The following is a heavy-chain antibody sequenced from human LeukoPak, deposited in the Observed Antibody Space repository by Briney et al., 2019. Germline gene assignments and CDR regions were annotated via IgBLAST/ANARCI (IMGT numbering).Heavy chain of an antibody. J-gene: IGHJ5*02. D-gene: IGHD6-19*01. CDR2: VFYTGYT. V-gene: IGHV4-59*01. CDR3: ARDSSGWYHWFDP. CDR1: GGSISSYY. Sequence: SETLSLTCTVSGGSISSYYWSWIRQPPGKGLEWLGYVFYTGYTHYNPSLKSRVTISVDTSKNQFSLKLSSVTAADTAVYYCARDSSGWYHWFDPWGQGTLVTVSS.